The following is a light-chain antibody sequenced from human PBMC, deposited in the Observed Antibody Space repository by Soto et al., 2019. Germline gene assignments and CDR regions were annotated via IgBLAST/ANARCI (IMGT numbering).Light chain of an antibody. V-gene: IGLV2-14*01. CDR3: SSFSVASPL. CDR1: SNDIGGYNY. Sequence: QSALAQPASMSGSPGQSFTISCAGTSNDIGGYNYVSWYQHHPGTAPKLIIYDVSSRPSGVSHRFSGSKSGNTASLTISGLQAEDEADYYCSSFSVASPLFGTGTKVTVL. J-gene: IGLJ1*01. CDR2: DVS.